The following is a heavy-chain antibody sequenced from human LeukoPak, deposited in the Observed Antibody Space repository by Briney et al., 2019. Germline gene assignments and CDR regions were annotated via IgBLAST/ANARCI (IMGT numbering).Heavy chain of an antibody. CDR3: AREAGDLGFDY. Sequence: GGSLRLSCAASGFTVSSNYMSWVRQAPGKGLEWVSVIYSGGSTYYADSVKGRFTISRDNSKNTVYLQMNSLRAEDTAVYYCAREAGDLGFDYWGQGSLVTVSS. V-gene: IGHV3-53*01. CDR1: GFTVSSNY. D-gene: IGHD7-27*01. CDR2: IYSGGST. J-gene: IGHJ4*02.